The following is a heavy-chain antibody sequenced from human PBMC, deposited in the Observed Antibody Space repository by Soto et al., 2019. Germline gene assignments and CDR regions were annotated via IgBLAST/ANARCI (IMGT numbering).Heavy chain of an antibody. CDR2: ISSSSSTI. CDR1: GFTFSSYS. J-gene: IGHJ6*02. D-gene: IGHD6-6*01. CDR3: ARVIAASHTPRYYYYGMDV. Sequence: GGSLRLSCAASGFTFSSYSMNWVRQAPGKGLEWVSYISSSSSTIYYADSVKGRFTISRDNAKNSLYLQMNSLRAEDTAVYYCARVIAASHTPRYYYYGMDVWGQGTTVTVSS. V-gene: IGHV3-48*01.